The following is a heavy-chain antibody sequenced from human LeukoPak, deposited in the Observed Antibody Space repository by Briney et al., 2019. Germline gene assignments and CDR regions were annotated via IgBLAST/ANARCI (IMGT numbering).Heavy chain of an antibody. V-gene: IGHV3-30*02. CDR2: IRYDGSNK. CDR3: ARQSPRYYYYGMDV. CDR1: GFTFSSYG. D-gene: IGHD4-11*01. Sequence: PGGSLRLSCAASGFTFSSYGMHWVRQALGKGLEWVAFIRYDGSNKYYADSVKGRFTISRDNSKNTLYLQMNSLRAEDTAVYYCARQSPRYYYYGMDVWGQGTTVTVSS. J-gene: IGHJ6*02.